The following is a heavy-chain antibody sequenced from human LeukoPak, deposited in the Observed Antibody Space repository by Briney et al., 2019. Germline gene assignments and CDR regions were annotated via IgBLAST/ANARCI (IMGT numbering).Heavy chain of an antibody. V-gene: IGHV1-18*01. CDR1: GYTFTSYG. CDR2: ISAYNGNT. CDR3: ARHPYSGSYYYYYGVDV. Sequence: ASVKVSCKASGYTFTSYGISWVRQAPGQGLEWMGWISAYNGNTNYAQKLQGRVTMTTDTSTSTAYMELRSLRSDDTAVYYCARHPYSGSYYYYYGVDVWGQGTTVTVSS. J-gene: IGHJ6*02. D-gene: IGHD1-26*01.